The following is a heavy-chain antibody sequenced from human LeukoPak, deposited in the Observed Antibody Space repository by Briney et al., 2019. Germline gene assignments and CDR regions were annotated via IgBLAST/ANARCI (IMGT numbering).Heavy chain of an antibody. CDR2: IISIFAIP. D-gene: IGHD6-6*01. CDR3: ARAFIPSRSWDHFYYSDV. Sequence: GSSVKVSCKASGGTFTSSAINWVRQAPGQGLEWMGGIISIFAIPNYAQRFQGRVTITTDESTSTAYMELSSLTSEDTAVYYCARAFIPSRSWDHFYYSDVWGKGTTVTVSS. CDR1: GGTFTSSA. V-gene: IGHV1-69*05. J-gene: IGHJ6*03.